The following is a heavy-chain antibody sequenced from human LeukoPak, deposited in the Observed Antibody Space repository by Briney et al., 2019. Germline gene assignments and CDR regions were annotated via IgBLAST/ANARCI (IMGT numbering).Heavy chain of an antibody. CDR1: GFTFSSYS. D-gene: IGHD5-12*01. V-gene: IGHV3-21*01. CDR3: ATSPWLFDY. CDR2: ISSSSSYI. J-gene: IGHJ4*02. Sequence: GGSLRLSCAASGFTFSSYSMNWVRQAPGKGLEWVSSISSSSSYIYYADSVKDRFTISRDNARNSLYLQMNSLRVDDTAVYYCATSPWLFDYWGQGTRVTVSS.